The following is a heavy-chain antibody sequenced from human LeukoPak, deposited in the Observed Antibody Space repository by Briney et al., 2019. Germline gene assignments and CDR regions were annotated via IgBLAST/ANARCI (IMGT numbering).Heavy chain of an antibody. V-gene: IGHV5-51*01. J-gene: IGHJ4*02. Sequence: GESLKISCKGSGYSFTSYWIGWVRQMPGKGLEWMGIIYPADSDTRYSPSFQGQVTISADKSISTAYLQWSSLKASDTAMYYCARLADRSTYFRPFGYWGQGALVSVSS. D-gene: IGHD3-22*01. CDR2: IYPADSDT. CDR1: GYSFTSYW. CDR3: ARLADRSTYFRPFGY.